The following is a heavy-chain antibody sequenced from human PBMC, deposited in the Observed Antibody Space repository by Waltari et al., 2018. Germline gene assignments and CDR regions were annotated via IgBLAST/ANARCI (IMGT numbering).Heavy chain of an antibody. D-gene: IGHD6-19*01. J-gene: IGHJ4*01. CDR2: ISAHDGNT. CDR1: AYTFSTYG. Sequence: QVPLVQSGAEVKTPGASVKVPCKASAYTFSTYGLTWVRQAPGQGLEWLGWISAHDGNTNYAPSLQDRVTLTTDTSTYTAYMELNSLRPDDTAVYYCATAVGGNMEFDSWGHGSLVTVSS. V-gene: IGHV1-18*01. CDR3: ATAVGGNMEFDS.